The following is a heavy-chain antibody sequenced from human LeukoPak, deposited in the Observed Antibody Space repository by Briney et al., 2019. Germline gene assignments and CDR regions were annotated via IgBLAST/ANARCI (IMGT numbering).Heavy chain of an antibody. J-gene: IGHJ4*02. CDR3: AKVWGSYSTGYFDY. Sequence: PGGSLRLSCAASRFTFSSYAMNWVRQAPGKGLEWVSAISGSGGSIYYTDSVKGRFTISRDNSKNTLFLQMNSLRAEDTAVYYCAKVWGSYSTGYFDYWGQGTLVCVSS. V-gene: IGHV3-23*01. D-gene: IGHD1-26*01. CDR1: RFTFSSYA. CDR2: ISGSGGSI.